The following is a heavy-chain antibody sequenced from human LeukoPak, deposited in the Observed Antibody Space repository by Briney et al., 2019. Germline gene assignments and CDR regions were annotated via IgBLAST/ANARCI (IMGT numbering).Heavy chain of an antibody. CDR1: GYTFTSYD. D-gene: IGHD2-15*01. CDR3: ARDCSGGSCYRVFGY. V-gene: IGHV1-8*01. CDR2: MNPNSGNT. Sequence: GASVKVSCKASGYTFTSYDINWVRQATGQGPEWMGWMNPNSGNTGYAQKFQGRVTMTRNTSISTAYMELSSLRSEDTAVYYCARDCSGGSCYRVFGYWGQGTLVTVSS. J-gene: IGHJ4*02.